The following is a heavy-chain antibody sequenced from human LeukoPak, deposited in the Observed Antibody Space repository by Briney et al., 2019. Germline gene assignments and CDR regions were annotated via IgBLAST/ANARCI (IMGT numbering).Heavy chain of an antibody. Sequence: ASVKVSCKASGYTFTSNYLHWVRQAPGQGLEGMRKINPSSGSTSYAQKFQDRVTMTRDTSTYTVYMEMSSLKYEDTAVYYCARIGAPGDNTGYIDYWGQGTLVTVSS. D-gene: IGHD2-8*02. V-gene: IGHV1-46*01. J-gene: IGHJ4*02. CDR2: INPSSGST. CDR1: GYTFTSNY. CDR3: ARIGAPGDNTGYIDY.